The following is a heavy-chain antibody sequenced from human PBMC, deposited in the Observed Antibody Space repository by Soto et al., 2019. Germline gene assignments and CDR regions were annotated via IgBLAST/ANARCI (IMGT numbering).Heavy chain of an antibody. J-gene: IGHJ3*02. D-gene: IGHD3-16*01. V-gene: IGHV5-51*01. CDR2: IYVGDSDT. Sequence: PGESLKISCKGSGYSFNSYWIAWVRQMPGKGLEWMGIIYVGDSDTKYSPSFQGQVTISADKSISTAYLQWSSLRASDTAMYYCVRHGGGGGFEGVSDAFDIWGKGRVFTV. CDR1: GYSFNSYW. CDR3: VRHGGGGGFEGVSDAFDI.